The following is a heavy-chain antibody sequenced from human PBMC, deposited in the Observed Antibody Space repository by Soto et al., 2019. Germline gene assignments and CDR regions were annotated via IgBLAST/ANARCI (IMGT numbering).Heavy chain of an antibody. CDR2: IYYSGST. CDR3: ARRVAAIYYYMDV. D-gene: IGHD6-13*01. Sequence: QLQLQESGPGLVKPSETLSLTCTVSGGSISSSSYYWGWIRQPPGKGLEWIGSIYYSGSTYYNPSLKSRVTISVDTSKNQFSLKLSSVTAADTAVYYCARRVAAIYYYMDVWGKGTTVTVSS. CDR1: GGSISSSSYY. J-gene: IGHJ6*03. V-gene: IGHV4-39*01.